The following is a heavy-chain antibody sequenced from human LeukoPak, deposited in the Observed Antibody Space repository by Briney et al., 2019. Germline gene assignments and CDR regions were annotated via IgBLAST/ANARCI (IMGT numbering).Heavy chain of an antibody. CDR1: GYSFTSYW. CDR3: ARPGSVSLNDGFAY. D-gene: IGHD5/OR15-5a*01. V-gene: IGHV5-51*01. CDR2: TYPGDSDT. J-gene: IGHJ4*02. Sequence: GESLKISCKGSGYSFTSYWIAWVRQMPGKGLECMGITYPGDSDTRYSPSFQGQVTISVDKSISTAYLQWSSLKASDTAMYYCARPGSVSLNDGFAYWGQGTLVTVSS.